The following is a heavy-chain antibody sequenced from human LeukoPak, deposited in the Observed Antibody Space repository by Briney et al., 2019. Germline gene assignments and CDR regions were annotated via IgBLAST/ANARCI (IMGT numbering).Heavy chain of an antibody. Sequence: GGSLRISCAASGFTFSSYWMNWVRQAPGKGLEWVANIKQDGNEKYYVDSVKGRFTISRDNAKNSLYLQMNSLRAEDTAVYYCARTMVRGPYYYYYYYMDVWGKGTTVTISS. CDR3: ARTMVRGPYYYYYYYMDV. V-gene: IGHV3-7*01. D-gene: IGHD3-10*01. J-gene: IGHJ6*03. CDR2: IKQDGNEK. CDR1: GFTFSSYW.